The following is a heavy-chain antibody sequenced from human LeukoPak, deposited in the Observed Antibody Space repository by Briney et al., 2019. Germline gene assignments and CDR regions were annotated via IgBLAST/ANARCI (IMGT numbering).Heavy chain of an antibody. Sequence: SVKVSCKASGGTFSSYAISWVRQAPGQGLEWMGRIIPILGIANYAQKFQGRVTITADKSTSTAYMELSSLRFEDTAVYYCARKGRGYDYYFDYWGQGTLVTVSS. J-gene: IGHJ4*02. CDR2: IIPILGIA. D-gene: IGHD5-12*01. V-gene: IGHV1-69*04. CDR1: GGTFSSYA. CDR3: ARKGRGYDYYFDY.